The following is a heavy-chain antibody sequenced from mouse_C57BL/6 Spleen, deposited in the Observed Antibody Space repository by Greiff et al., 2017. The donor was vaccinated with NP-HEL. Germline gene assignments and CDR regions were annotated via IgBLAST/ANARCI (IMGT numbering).Heavy chain of an antibody. CDR2: IDPSDSYT. V-gene: IGHV1-69*01. CDR3: ARSGDSSDPFAY. J-gene: IGHJ3*01. Sequence: QVQLQQPGAELVMPGASVKLSCKASGYTFTSYWMHWVKQRPGQGLEWIGEIDPSDSYTNYNQKFKGKSTLTVDKSSSTAYMQLSSLTSEDSAVYYCARSGDSSDPFAYWGQWTLVTVSA. CDR1: GYTFTSYW. D-gene: IGHD3-2*02.